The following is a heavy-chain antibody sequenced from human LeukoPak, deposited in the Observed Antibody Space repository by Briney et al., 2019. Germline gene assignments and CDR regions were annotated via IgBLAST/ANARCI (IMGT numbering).Heavy chain of an antibody. V-gene: IGHV3-74*01. Sequence: GGSLRLSCAASGFTFSSYWMHWVRQAPGKGLVWVSRINSDGSSTSYADSVKGRFTISRDNAKNTLYLQMNSLGAEDTAVYYCARGFSGYPFDPWGQGTLVTVSS. CDR1: GFTFSSYW. CDR3: ARGFSGYPFDP. J-gene: IGHJ5*02. D-gene: IGHD5-12*01. CDR2: INSDGSST.